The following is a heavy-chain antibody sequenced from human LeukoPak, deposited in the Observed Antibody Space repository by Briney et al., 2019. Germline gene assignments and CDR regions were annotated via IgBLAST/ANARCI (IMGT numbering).Heavy chain of an antibody. CDR3: AKQGSGRKPLNWFDP. CDR2: INHSGST. Sequence: PLETLSLTCAVYGGSFSGYYWSWIRQPPGKGLEWIGEINHSGSTNYNPSLKSRVTISVDTSKNQFSLKLSSVTAADTAVYYCAKQGSGRKPLNWFDPWGQGTLVTVSS. D-gene: IGHD3-10*01. V-gene: IGHV4-34*01. J-gene: IGHJ5*02. CDR1: GGSFSGYY.